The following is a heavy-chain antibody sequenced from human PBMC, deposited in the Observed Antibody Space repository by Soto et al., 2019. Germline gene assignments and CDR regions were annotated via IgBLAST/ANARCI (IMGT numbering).Heavy chain of an antibody. CDR2: ISGSGGST. CDR3: ARQYSFQDRLSTSGLSRDFYYYYMDV. CDR1: GFTFSSYA. D-gene: IGHD2-2*01. J-gene: IGHJ6*03. V-gene: IGHV3-23*01. Sequence: GSLRLSCAASGFTFSSYAMSWVRQAPGKGLEWVSAISGSGGSTYYADSVKGRFTISRDNSKNTLYLQMNSLRAEDTAVYYCARQYSFQDRLSTSGLSRDFYYYYMDVWGKGTTVTVSS.